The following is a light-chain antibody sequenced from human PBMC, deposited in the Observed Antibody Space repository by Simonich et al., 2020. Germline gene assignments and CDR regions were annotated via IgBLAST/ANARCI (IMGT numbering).Light chain of an antibody. CDR1: QSVLYSSNNKNY. J-gene: IGKJ2*01. CDR3: QQYYSTPYT. V-gene: IGKV4-1*01. Sequence: DIVMTQSPDSLAVSLGERSTINCKSSQSVLYSSNNKNYLDWYQQKPEQPPNLLIYWAATRESGVPDRFSGSGSGTDFTLTISSLQAEDVAVYYCQQYYSTPYTFGQGTKLEIK. CDR2: WAA.